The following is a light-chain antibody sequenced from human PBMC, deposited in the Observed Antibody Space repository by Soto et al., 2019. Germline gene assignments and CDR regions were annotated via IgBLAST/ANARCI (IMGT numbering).Light chain of an antibody. V-gene: IGLV1-47*02. J-gene: IGLJ1*01. CDR2: SDN. CDR3: AAWDDSLSAHYV. Sequence: SVLDQTPPMSGGPRARGTLPFFRNSAPIGSNSVYWYQQLPGTAPKLLIYSDNQRPSGVPDRFSGSKSGTSASLAISGLRSEDEADYYCAAWDDSLSAHYVFGTGTKVTVL. CDR1: SAPIGSNS.